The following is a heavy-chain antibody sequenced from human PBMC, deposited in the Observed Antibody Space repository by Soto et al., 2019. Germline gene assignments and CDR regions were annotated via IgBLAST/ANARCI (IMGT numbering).Heavy chain of an antibody. CDR1: GFSLTTSGVG. CDR3: AHRGYVSGDWDQGYFYY. D-gene: IGHD2-21*02. V-gene: IGHV2-5*02. CDR2: MYWDDDN. Sequence: QITLKESGPTRARPTQTLTLTRTFSGFSLTTSGVGVGSIRQTPGKALEYLAVMYWDDDNRYSPTLKSRLTTPNDTSSNRVVLMMAYIDPLDTGTYFCAHRGYVSGDWDQGYFYYCCHGALVSVSS. J-gene: IGHJ4*01.